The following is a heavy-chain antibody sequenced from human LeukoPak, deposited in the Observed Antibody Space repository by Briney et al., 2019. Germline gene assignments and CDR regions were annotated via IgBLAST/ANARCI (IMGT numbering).Heavy chain of an antibody. CDR2: ISSSSSYI. Sequence: PGGSLRLSCAASGFTFSSYSMNWVRQAPGKGLEWVSSISSSSSYIYYADSVKGRFTISRDNAKNSLYLQMNSLRAEDTAVYYCARVMSAPSVSVPYFDYWGQGTLVTVSS. D-gene: IGHD3-16*01. V-gene: IGHV3-21*01. CDR1: GFTFSSYS. CDR3: ARVMSAPSVSVPYFDY. J-gene: IGHJ4*02.